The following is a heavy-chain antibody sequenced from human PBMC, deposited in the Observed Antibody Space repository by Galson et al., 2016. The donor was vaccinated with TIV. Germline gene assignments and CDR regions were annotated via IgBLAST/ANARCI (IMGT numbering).Heavy chain of an antibody. CDR1: GFTFSSFG. CDR3: AKDTVKGPQGGFFHH. CDR2: VSGSGLST. D-gene: IGHD3-16*01. Sequence: SLRLSCAASGFTFSSFGMHWVRQAPGKGLEWVSSVSGSGLSTYYADSVKGRFTISRHTSKSMVYLQMNSLRAEDTAIYYCAKDTVKGPQGGFFHHWGQGTLATVSS. V-gene: IGHV3-23*01. J-gene: IGHJ4*02.